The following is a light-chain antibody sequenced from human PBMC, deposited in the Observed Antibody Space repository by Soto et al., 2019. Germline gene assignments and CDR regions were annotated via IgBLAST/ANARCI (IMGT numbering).Light chain of an antibody. Sequence: DIQMTQSPSSLSASVGDRVTITCRASQSISNSLNWYQQKPGNAPKVLIYAASNLQSGVPSKFSGSGSGTDFTRTIDSLQPEDFEIYYCQQSSATPYTFGQGTKLEIK. CDR2: AAS. J-gene: IGKJ2*01. CDR3: QQSSATPYT. V-gene: IGKV1-39*01. CDR1: QSISNS.